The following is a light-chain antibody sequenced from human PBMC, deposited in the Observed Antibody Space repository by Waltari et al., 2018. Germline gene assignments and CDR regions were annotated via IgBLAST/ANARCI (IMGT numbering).Light chain of an antibody. J-gene: IGLJ2*01. CDR1: SSDVGGFNF. Sequence: QSALTQPASVSGSPGQSISISCTGISSDVGGFNFVSWYQQHPAKAPKLMIYDVFNRPSGVSTRFSGSKSANAASLAISGLQAEDEAVYYCSSYTASPPHVVFGGGTKVTVL. V-gene: IGLV2-14*03. CDR3: SSYTASPPHVV. CDR2: DVF.